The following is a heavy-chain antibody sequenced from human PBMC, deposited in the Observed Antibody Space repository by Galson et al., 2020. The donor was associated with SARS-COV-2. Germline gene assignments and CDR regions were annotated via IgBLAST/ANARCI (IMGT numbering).Heavy chain of an antibody. J-gene: IGHJ4*02. Sequence: ASVKVSCKASGYTFTGYYIHWVRQAPGQGLEWMGWIIPTSGATHYAQRFQGRVTMTGDTSMTTVYMELSSLRSDDTAVYYCARDPENFLTFECWGQGTLVTVSS. D-gene: IGHD2-21*02. CDR2: IIPTSGAT. CDR3: ARDPENFLTFEC. CDR1: GYTFTGYY. V-gene: IGHV1-2*02.